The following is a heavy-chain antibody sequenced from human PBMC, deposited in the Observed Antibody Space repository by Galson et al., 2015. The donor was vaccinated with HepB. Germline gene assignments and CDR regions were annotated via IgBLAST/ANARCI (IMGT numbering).Heavy chain of an antibody. Sequence: ETLSLTCTVSGGSISSYYWSWIRQPPGKGLEWIGYIYYSGSTNYNPSLKSRVTISVDTSKNQFSLKLSSVTAADTAVYYCARACSSTSCYTPDAFDIWGQGTMVTVSS. J-gene: IGHJ3*02. D-gene: IGHD2-2*02. CDR1: GGSISSYY. CDR3: ARACSSTSCYTPDAFDI. CDR2: IYYSGST. V-gene: IGHV4-59*01.